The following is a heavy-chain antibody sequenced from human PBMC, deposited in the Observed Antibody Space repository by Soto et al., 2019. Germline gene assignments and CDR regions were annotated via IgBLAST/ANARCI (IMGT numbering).Heavy chain of an antibody. J-gene: IGHJ4*02. CDR2: INPHSGDT. CDR3: AREEDPRGVPYFDY. Sequence: GASVKVSCKASGYIFTGYYIHWVRQAPGQGLEWMGWINPHSGDTYYAQKFQGWVTMTRDTSISTAYVELSRLRSDETAVYYCAREEDPRGVPYFDYWGQGSLVTVSS. D-gene: IGHD3-10*01. CDR1: GYIFTGYY. V-gene: IGHV1-2*04.